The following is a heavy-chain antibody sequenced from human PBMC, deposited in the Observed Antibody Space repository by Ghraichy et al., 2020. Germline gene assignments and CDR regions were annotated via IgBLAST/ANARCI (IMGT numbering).Heavy chain of an antibody. CDR2: ISSTSSAM. V-gene: IGHV3-48*02. Sequence: GGSLRLSCAASGFTFNIYGVNWVRQAPGKGLEWVSYISSTSSAMYYADSVKGRFTISRDNAKNSLYLQMNSLRDEDTAVYYCASNLPPMDWGQGTLVTVSS. CDR1: GFTFNIYG. D-gene: IGHD5-24*01. J-gene: IGHJ4*02. CDR3: ASNLPPMD.